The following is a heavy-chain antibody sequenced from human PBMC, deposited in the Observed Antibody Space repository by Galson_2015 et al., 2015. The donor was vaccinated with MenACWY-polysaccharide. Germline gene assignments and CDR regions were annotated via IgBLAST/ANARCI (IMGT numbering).Heavy chain of an antibody. CDR3: VRVGVAAALDY. CDR2: IYYSGST. CDR1: GGSISSGGYY. Sequence: TLSLTCTVSGGSISSGGYYWSWIRQHPGKGLEWIGYIYYSGSTYYNPSLKSRVTISVDTSKNQFSLKLSSVTAADTAVYYCVRVGVAAALDYWGQGTLVTVSS. J-gene: IGHJ4*02. D-gene: IGHD6-13*01. V-gene: IGHV4-31*03.